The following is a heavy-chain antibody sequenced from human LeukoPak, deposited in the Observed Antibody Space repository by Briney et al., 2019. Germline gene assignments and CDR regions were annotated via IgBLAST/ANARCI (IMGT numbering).Heavy chain of an antibody. CDR3: ARDSWSGYCPQY. Sequence: ASVKVSCKASGYIFTSYGISWVRQAPGQGLEWMGWISAYNGNTNYAQKLQGRVTMTTDTSTSTAYMELRSLRSDDTAVYYCARDSWSGYCPQYWGQGTLVTVSS. CDR2: ISAYNGNT. D-gene: IGHD3-3*01. CDR1: GYIFTSYG. J-gene: IGHJ4*02. V-gene: IGHV1-18*01.